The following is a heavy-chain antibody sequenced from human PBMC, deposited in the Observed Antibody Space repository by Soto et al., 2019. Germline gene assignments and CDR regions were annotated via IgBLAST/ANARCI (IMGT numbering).Heavy chain of an antibody. V-gene: IGHV1-2*04. CDR3: AICPSSGWYYFDY. Sequence: ASVKVSCKASGYTFTCYYMHWVRHAPGQGLEWMGWINPNSGGTNYAQKFQGWVTMTRDTSISTAYMELSRLRSDDTAVYYCAICPSSGWYYFDYWGQGTLVTVSS. J-gene: IGHJ4*02. D-gene: IGHD6-19*01. CDR1: GYTFTCYY. CDR2: INPNSGGT.